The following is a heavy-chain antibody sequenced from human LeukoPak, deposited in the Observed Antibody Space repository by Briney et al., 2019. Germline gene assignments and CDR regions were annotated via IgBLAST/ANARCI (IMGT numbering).Heavy chain of an antibody. CDR3: ARLSPGGY. CDR2: ISSSGSTK. V-gene: IGHV3-48*03. J-gene: IGHJ4*02. CDR1: GFTFSSYE. Sequence: PGGSLRLSCAASGFTFSSYEMNWVRQAPAKGLEWVSCISSSGSTKYYADSVKGRFTISRDNAKNSLYLQMNSLRAEDTAVYYCARLSPGGYWGQGTLVTVSS. D-gene: IGHD3-10*01.